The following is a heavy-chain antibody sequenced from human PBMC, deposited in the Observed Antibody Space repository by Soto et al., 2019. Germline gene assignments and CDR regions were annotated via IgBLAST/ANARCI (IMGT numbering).Heavy chain of an antibody. Sequence: GASVKVSCKASGYTFTSYGISWVRQAPGQGLEWMGWISAYNGNTNYARKPQGRVTITTDTSTSTAYMELRSLRSDDTAVYYCAREASQVVVAAAPFDPWGQGTLVTVSS. J-gene: IGHJ5*02. CDR3: AREASQVVVAAAPFDP. V-gene: IGHV1-18*04. D-gene: IGHD2-15*01. CDR2: ISAYNGNT. CDR1: GYTFTSYG.